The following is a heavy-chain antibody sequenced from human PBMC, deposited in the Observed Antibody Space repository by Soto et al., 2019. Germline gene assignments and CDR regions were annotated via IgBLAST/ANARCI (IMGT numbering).Heavy chain of an antibody. J-gene: IGHJ6*02. Sequence: ASETLSLTCTVSGGSISSYYWSWIRQPPGKGLEWIGYIYYSGSTNYNPSLKSRVTISVDTSKNQFSLKLSSVTAADTAVYYCARVGSRGWQKKSRGYYYGMDVWGQGTTVTVSS. V-gene: IGHV4-59*01. D-gene: IGHD6-19*01. CDR3: ARVGSRGWQKKSRGYYYGMDV. CDR1: GGSISSYY. CDR2: IYYSGST.